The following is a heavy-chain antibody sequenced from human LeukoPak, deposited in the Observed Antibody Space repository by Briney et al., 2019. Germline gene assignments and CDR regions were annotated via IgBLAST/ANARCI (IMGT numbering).Heavy chain of an antibody. CDR3: ARVVDDFWYFDY. CDR2: IYYSGST. J-gene: IGHJ4*02. V-gene: IGHV4-59*01. CDR1: GGSISSYY. Sequence: SETLSLTCTVSGGSISSYYWSWIRQPPGKGLEWIGYIYYSGSTNYNPSLKSRVTTSVDTSKNQFSLKLSSVTAADTAVYYCARVVDDFWYFDYWGQGTLVTVSS. D-gene: IGHD3-3*01.